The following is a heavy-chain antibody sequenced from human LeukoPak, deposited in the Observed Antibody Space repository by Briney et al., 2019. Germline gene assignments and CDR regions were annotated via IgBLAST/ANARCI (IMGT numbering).Heavy chain of an antibody. V-gene: IGHV4-61*02. CDR3: ARERWSGLPPDYYYYMDV. CDR2: IYASGTT. J-gene: IGHJ6*03. D-gene: IGHD3-3*01. CDR1: GDSISGTSSF. Sequence: PSETLSLTCSVSGDSISGTSSFWSWIRQPAGKGLEWIGRIYASGTTNYNPSLKSRVTISVDTSKNQFSLKLTSVTAADTALYYCARERWSGLPPDYYYYMDVWGKGTTVTVSS.